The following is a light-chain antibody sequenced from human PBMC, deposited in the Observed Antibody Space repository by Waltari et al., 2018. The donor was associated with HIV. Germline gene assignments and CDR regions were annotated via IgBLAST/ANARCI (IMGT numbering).Light chain of an antibody. CDR3: QQYYTTPHT. J-gene: IGKJ2*01. V-gene: IGKV4-1*01. CDR1: QNILYSSNNKNY. Sequence: DIVLTHVLCFVAASLDERSTVHRMGSQNILYSSNNKNYLAWYQQKPGQPPNLLIYWASTREFGVPDRFSGSGSGTDFTLTVSSLQAEDVAVYYCQQYYTTPHTFGQGTNLEIK. CDR2: WAS.